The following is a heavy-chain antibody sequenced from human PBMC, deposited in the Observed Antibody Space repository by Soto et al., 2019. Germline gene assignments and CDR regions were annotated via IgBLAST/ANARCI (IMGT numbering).Heavy chain of an antibody. J-gene: IGHJ4*02. D-gene: IGHD2-15*01. CDR3: ARGRSLNTNMDY. CDR2: ISSSRGYT. V-gene: IGHV3-21*01. Sequence: EVQLVESGGGLVKPGGSLRLSCAASGFTFSSYSMNWVRQAPGKGLEWVSSISSSRGYTSYADSVKGRFTISRDNAKNSLYLQIDSLRAVDTAVYYCARGRSLNTNMDYWGQGALVTVSS. CDR1: GFTFSSYS.